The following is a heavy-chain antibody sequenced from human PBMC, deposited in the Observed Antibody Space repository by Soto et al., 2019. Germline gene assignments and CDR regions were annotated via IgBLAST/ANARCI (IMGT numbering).Heavy chain of an antibody. CDR1: GGSFSGYI. Sequence: SDTLSLTCDVYGGSFSGYIWTWIRQTPGKGLQWIGQINHSGSANYNPSLKSRITINPDTSNNQLSLQLNSVTPDDTAVYYCARLIGNSWLDSWGQGTLVTVSS. D-gene: IGHD2-8*01. CDR3: ARLIGNSWLDS. CDR2: INHSGSA. V-gene: IGHV4-34*01. J-gene: IGHJ5*01.